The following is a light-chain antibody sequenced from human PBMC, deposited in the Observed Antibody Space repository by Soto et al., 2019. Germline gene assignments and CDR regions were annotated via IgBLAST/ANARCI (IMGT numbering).Light chain of an antibody. Sequence: IQLTQSPSSLSASVGDRVTITCRASQGFNSYLAWYQQKPGKAPKLLIYAASTLQSGVASKFSGSRSGTDVTLTISSQQPEDFATCSCHQLNSDPSSSFGGGTKVEIK. CDR1: QGFNSY. V-gene: IGKV1-9*01. CDR2: AAS. CDR3: HQLNSDPSSS. J-gene: IGKJ4*01.